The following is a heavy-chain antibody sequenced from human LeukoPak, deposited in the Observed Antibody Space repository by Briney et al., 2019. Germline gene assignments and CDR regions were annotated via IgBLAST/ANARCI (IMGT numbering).Heavy chain of an antibody. CDR2: IKSKTDGGTT. Sequence: PGGSLRLSCAASGFTFSNAWMSWVRQAPGKGLEWVGRIKSKTDGGTTEYAAPVKGRFTISRDDSKNTLSLQMNCLKTEDTAVYYCTTGMAVAAIVVWGQGTLLTVSS. D-gene: IGHD6-19*01. CDR3: TTGMAVAAIVV. J-gene: IGHJ4*02. CDR1: GFTFSNAW. V-gene: IGHV3-15*01.